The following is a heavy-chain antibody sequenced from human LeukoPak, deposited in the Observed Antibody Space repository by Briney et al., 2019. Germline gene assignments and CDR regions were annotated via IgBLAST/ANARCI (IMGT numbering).Heavy chain of an antibody. D-gene: IGHD6-19*01. CDR3: AREGSGWYGNFDY. J-gene: IGHJ4*02. CDR1: AYTFTGYY. V-gene: IGHV1-2*02. Sequence: ASVKVSCKASAYTFTGYYMHWVRQAPGQGLEWMGWINPDSGGTNYEQKFQGRVTMTRDTSISTAYMEVSRLRSDDTAVYYCAREGSGWYGNFDYWGQGTLVTVSS. CDR2: INPDSGGT.